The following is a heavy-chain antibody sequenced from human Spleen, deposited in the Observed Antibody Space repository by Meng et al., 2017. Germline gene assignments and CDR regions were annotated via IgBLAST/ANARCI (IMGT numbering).Heavy chain of an antibody. Sequence: GESLKISCAASGFTFSSYAMTWVRQAPGKGLEWVSTISGSGGSTYYADSVKGRFTISRDNSKNTLYLQMNSLRAEATAVYYCAKSYRSGWRDAFDIWGQGTMVTVSS. D-gene: IGHD6-19*01. V-gene: IGHV3-23*01. CDR2: ISGSGGST. CDR3: AKSYRSGWRDAFDI. J-gene: IGHJ3*02. CDR1: GFTFSSYA.